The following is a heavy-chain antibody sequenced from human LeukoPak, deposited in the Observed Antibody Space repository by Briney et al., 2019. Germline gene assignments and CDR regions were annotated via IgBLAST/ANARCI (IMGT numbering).Heavy chain of an antibody. CDR3: ARKGTRMNGCPGY. CDR2: IRQDGSEK. V-gene: IGHV3-7*01. Sequence: PGGSLRLSCAASDFTFSSYWMSWLRQAPGKGLEWVANIRQDGSEKNYVDSVKGRFTISRDNAKNSLYLQMNSLRSEDTAIYYCARKGTRMNGCPGYWGQGTLVTVSS. D-gene: IGHD3-22*01. J-gene: IGHJ4*02. CDR1: DFTFSSYW.